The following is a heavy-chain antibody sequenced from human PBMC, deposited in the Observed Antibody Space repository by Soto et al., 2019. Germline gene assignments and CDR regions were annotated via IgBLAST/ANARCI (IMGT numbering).Heavy chain of an antibody. CDR1: GYIFPNYG. D-gene: IGHD3-10*01. V-gene: IGHV1-18*01. Sequence: ASVKVSCKASGYIFPNYGISRVRQAPGQGLEWMGWISAYNANTNYAQKLQGRVTMTTDTSTSTAYMELRSLTSDDTAVYYCVRDLDGSGSYYTDYWGLGTLVTVSS. CDR2: ISAYNANT. J-gene: IGHJ4*02. CDR3: VRDLDGSGSYYTDY.